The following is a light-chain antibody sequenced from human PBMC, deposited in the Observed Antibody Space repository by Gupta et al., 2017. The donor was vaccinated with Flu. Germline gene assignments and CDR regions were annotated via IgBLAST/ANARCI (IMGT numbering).Light chain of an antibody. J-gene: IGKJ4*01. Sequence: DIQLTQSPSFLSASVGDRVTIKCRASQGLSSYLAWYQQKPGKTPKLLIYAATTLQSGVPTRFSGSGSGTDFTLTISSLQPEDVATYYCQQLISYPLTFGRGTKVEIK. CDR2: AAT. CDR3: QQLISYPLT. V-gene: IGKV1-9*01. CDR1: QGLSSY.